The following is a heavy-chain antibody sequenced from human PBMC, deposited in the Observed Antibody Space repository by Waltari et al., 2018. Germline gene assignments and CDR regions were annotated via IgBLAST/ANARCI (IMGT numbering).Heavy chain of an antibody. V-gene: IGHV3-23*04. D-gene: IGHD3-22*01. CDR3: AEGGTMIVVVLPGY. CDR2: ISGSGGST. J-gene: IGHJ4*02. Sequence: EVQLVESGGGLVQPGGSLRLSCAASGFTFSSYDMSWVRQAPGKGLGLVSAISGSGGSTYYADSVKGRFTISRDNSKNKLYLQMNSLRAEDTAVYYCAEGGTMIVVVLPGYWGQGTLVTVSS. CDR1: GFTFSSYD.